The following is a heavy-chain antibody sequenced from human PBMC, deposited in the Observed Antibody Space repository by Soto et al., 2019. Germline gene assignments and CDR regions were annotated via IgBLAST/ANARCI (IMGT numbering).Heavy chain of an antibody. CDR1: GFSLSTYGVA. V-gene: IGHV2-5*02. Sequence: QITLKESGPTLVKPTQTITLTCTVSGFSLSTYGVAVGWIRQPPGKALEWVAVIYWDDDNRYSPSLKSRLTPTKHSSEHQVVLTLTNSDPVDTGSYDCAHAIPLSRGWFQNWFDPRGQGTLVTVSS. CDR3: AHAIPLSRGWFQNWFDP. CDR2: IYWDDDN. D-gene: IGHD6-19*01. J-gene: IGHJ5*02.